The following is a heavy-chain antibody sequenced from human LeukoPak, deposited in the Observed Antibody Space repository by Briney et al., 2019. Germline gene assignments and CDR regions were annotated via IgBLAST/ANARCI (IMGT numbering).Heavy chain of an antibody. D-gene: IGHD5-24*01. Sequence: ASVKVSCKASGGTFSSYAISWVRQAPGQGLEWMGRIIPIFGTANYAQKFQGRVTITTDESTSTAYMELSSLRSEDTAVYYCASRKMATILYYYYYMDVWGKGTTVTVSS. J-gene: IGHJ6*03. CDR1: GGTFSSYA. CDR3: ASRKMATILYYYYYMDV. V-gene: IGHV1-69*05. CDR2: IIPIFGTA.